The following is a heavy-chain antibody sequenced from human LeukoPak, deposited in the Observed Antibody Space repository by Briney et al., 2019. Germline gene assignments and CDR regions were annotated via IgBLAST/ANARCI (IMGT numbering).Heavy chain of an antibody. J-gene: IGHJ5*02. CDR2: IYHSGST. V-gene: IGHV4-4*02. CDR1: GGSISSSNW. CDR3: ASFIGLRSYNWFDP. D-gene: IGHD4-17*01. Sequence: PSGTLSLTCAVSGGSISSSNWWSWVRQPPGKGLEWIGEIYHSGSTNYNPSLKSRVTISVDTSKNQFSLKLSSVTAADTAVYYCASFIGLRSYNWFDPWGQGTLVTVSS.